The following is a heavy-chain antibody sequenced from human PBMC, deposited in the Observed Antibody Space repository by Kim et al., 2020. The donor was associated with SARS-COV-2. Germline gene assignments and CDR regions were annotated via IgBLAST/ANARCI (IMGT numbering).Heavy chain of an antibody. V-gene: IGHV1-46*01. Sequence: ASVKVSCKASGYTFTSYYMHWVRQAPGQGLEWMGIINPSGGSTSYAQKFQGRVTMTRDTSTSTVYMELSSLRSEDTAVYYCARTNLAAAGSGDLDYWGQGTLVTVSS. D-gene: IGHD6-13*01. J-gene: IGHJ4*02. CDR1: GYTFTSYY. CDR3: ARTNLAAAGSGDLDY. CDR2: INPSGGST.